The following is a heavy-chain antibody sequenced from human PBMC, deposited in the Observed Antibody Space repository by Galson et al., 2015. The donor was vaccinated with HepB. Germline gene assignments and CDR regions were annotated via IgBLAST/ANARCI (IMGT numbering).Heavy chain of an antibody. D-gene: IGHD2-15*01. CDR2: INHSGST. CDR1: GGSFSGYY. J-gene: IGHJ4*02. V-gene: IGHV4-34*01. CDR3: ATLGYCSGGSCYPLPFDY. Sequence: SETLSLTCAVYGGSFSGYYWSWIRQPPGKGLEWIGEINHSGSTNYNPSLKSRVTISVDTSKNQFSLKLSSVTAADTAVYYCATLGYCSGGSCYPLPFDYWGQGTLVTVSS.